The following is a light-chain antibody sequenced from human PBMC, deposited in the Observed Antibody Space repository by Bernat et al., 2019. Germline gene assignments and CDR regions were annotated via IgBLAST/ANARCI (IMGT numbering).Light chain of an antibody. CDR2: EVY. J-gene: IGLJ1*01. CDR1: SNDVGGYNY. CDR3: SSNAGSHNYV. V-gene: IGLV2-8*01. Sequence: QSALTQPPSASGSPGQSVTISYTGTSNDVGGYNYVSWYQQYPGKAPKLIIYEVYKRPSGVPDRFSGSKSGNTASLTVSGLQAEDEAEYYCSSNAGSHNYVFGTGTTVTVL.